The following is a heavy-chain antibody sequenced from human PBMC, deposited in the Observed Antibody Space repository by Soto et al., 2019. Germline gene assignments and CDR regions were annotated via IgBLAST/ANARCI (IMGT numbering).Heavy chain of an antibody. CDR2: INPNSGGT. D-gene: IGHD1-7*01. CDR3: AIKLELRGSYYYYYDMDV. J-gene: IGHJ6*02. CDR1: GYTFTDYY. Sequence: APVKVSCKASGYTFTDYYMHWVRQAPGQGLELMGWINPNSGGTNYAQKFQGRVTMTRDTSISTVYMELSRLRSDDTAVYYCAIKLELRGSYYYYYDMDVWGQGTTVTVSS. V-gene: IGHV1-2*02.